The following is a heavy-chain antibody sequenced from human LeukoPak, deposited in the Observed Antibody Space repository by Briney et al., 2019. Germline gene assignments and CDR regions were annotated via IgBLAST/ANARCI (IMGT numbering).Heavy chain of an antibody. CDR3: ARRRTVNSVVAATNNWFDP. D-gene: IGHD2-15*01. V-gene: IGHV1-8*01. J-gene: IGHJ5*02. Sequence: ASVKVSCKASGYTFTSHDINWVRQATGQGLEWMGWMNPNSGNTGYAQKFQGRVTMTRNTSISTAYMELSSLRSEDTAVYYCARRRTVNSVVAATNNWFDPWGQGTLVAVSP. CDR1: GYTFTSHD. CDR2: MNPNSGNT.